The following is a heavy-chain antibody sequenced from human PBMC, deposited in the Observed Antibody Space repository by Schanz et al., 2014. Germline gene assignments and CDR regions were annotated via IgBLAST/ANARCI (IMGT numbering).Heavy chain of an antibody. CDR1: GFSFSNYV. CDR2: IGTSGGT. CDR3: VSQTGSPNY. V-gene: IGHV3-23*01. D-gene: IGHD6-13*01. Sequence: EVQLLESGGGLVEPGGSLRLSCAASGFSFSNYVMSWVRQAPGKGLEWVSTIGTSGGTNYAESVKGRFTISRDNSKNTLYLQMNSLRVEDTAVYFCVSQTGSPNYWGQGTLVTVSS. J-gene: IGHJ4*02.